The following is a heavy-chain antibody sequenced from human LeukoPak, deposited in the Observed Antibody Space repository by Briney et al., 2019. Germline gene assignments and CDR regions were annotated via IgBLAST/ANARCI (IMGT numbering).Heavy chain of an antibody. V-gene: IGHV1-2*02. CDR1: GYTLTGYY. J-gene: IGHJ4*02. D-gene: IGHD6-13*01. CDR2: INPNSGGT. Sequence: GASVKVSCKASGYTLTGYYMHWVRQAPGQGLEWMGWINPNSGGTNYAQKFQGRVTMTRDTSISTACMELSRLRSDDTAVYYCARVGAAAGTFDYWGQGTLVTVSS. CDR3: ARVGAAAGTFDY.